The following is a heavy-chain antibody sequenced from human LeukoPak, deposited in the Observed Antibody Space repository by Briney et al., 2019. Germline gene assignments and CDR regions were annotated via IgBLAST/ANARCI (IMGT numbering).Heavy chain of an antibody. Sequence: PGGSLRLSCAASGFTFSTYIMNWVRQTPGKGLEWVSFISTSSSYIYYADSVKGRFTISRDNAKNSLYLQMNSLRAEDTAMYYCARDREGFGESYFDYWGQGTLVTVSS. CDR3: ARDREGFGESYFDY. J-gene: IGHJ4*02. CDR1: GFTFSTYI. D-gene: IGHD3-10*01. V-gene: IGHV3-21*01. CDR2: ISTSSSYI.